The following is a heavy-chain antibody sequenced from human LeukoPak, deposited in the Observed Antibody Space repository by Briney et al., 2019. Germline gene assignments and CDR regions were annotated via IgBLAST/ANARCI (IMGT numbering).Heavy chain of an antibody. CDR1: DGAIVGYS. CDR2: IYYSGDT. V-gene: IGHV4-59*01. CDR3: VRGPYGSGISNWFDP. Sequence: SETLSLTCTVSDGAIVGYSWSWIRQAPGKGLEWIGYIYYSGDTNYNPSLQSRVTVSVDTSKNQFSLRLTSVSAADTAVYYCVRGPYGSGISNWFDPWGQGTQVIVSS. D-gene: IGHD3-10*01. J-gene: IGHJ5*02.